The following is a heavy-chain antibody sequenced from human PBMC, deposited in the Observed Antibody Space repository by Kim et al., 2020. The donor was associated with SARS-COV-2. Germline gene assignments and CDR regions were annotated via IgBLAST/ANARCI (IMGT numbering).Heavy chain of an antibody. V-gene: IGHV3-23*03. CDR3: ARDYFDTVGYYSDY. CDR2: IYPGGSIS. D-gene: IGHD3-3*01. CDR1: GFTFSTYA. J-gene: IGHJ4*02. Sequence: GGSLRLSCAASGFTFSTYAMTWVRQAPGKGLEWVSIIYPGGSISYYADFVKGRFTISRDPSKNTVYLQMNSLRAEDTAVYYCARDYFDTVGYYSDYWGQG.